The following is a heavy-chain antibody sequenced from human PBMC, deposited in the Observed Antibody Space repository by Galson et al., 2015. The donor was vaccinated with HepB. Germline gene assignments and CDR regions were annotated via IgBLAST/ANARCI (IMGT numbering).Heavy chain of an antibody. Sequence: SLRLSCAASGFTFSSYSMNWVRQAPGKGLEWVSSISSSSSYIYYADSVKGRFTISRDNAKNSLYLQMNSLRADDTAVYYCARASGEWYYFDYWGQGTLVTVSS. D-gene: IGHD3-3*01. CDR3: ARASGEWYYFDY. CDR2: ISSSSSYI. J-gene: IGHJ4*02. CDR1: GFTFSSYS. V-gene: IGHV3-21*01.